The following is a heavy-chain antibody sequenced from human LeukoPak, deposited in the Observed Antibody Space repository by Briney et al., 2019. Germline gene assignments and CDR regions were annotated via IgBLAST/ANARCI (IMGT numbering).Heavy chain of an antibody. CDR1: GYTFTNYG. CDR3: ARDSLLGY. CDR2: ISAYNGYT. J-gene: IGHJ4*02. V-gene: IGHV1-18*01. Sequence: ASVKVSCKASGYTFTNYGVSWVRQAPGQGLEWMGWISAYNGYTNYAQKFQFRVTMTTDTSTSTAYMELSSLRSEDTAVYYCARDSLLGYWGQGTLVTVSS.